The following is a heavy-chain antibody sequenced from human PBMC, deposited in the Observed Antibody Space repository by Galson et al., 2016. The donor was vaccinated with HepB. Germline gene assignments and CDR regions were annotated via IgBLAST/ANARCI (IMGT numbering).Heavy chain of an antibody. J-gene: IGHJ6*03. V-gene: IGHV1-18*01. CDR3: ARDRLGFYYYYMDV. CDR1: GYALLMSG. CDR2: ISAFNGNT. Sequence: SVKVSCKASGYALLMSGFSWVRQAPGQGLEWMGWISAFNGNTNYAPKLQGRITMTTDTSTNTVYLELRGLTSADTAVYYCARDRLGFYYYYMDVWGKGTTVTVSS. D-gene: IGHD4-17*01.